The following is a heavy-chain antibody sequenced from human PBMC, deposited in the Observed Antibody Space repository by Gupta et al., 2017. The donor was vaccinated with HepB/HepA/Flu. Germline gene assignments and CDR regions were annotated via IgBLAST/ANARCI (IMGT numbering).Heavy chain of an antibody. CDR2: IYWDDDK. Sequence: QITLKESGPTMVKPMQTLTLTCTFSGFSLRTSGLVLGWIRQPAGKALGWLGIIYWDDDKRYSPSQKNRLTISKDTSKNQVVLTMTNMDPVETATDYCAHSPYSGGCYNGDWFDPWGQGTLVTVSS. J-gene: IGHJ5*02. CDR3: AHSPYSGGCYNGDWFDP. CDR1: GFSLRTSGLV. V-gene: IGHV2-5*02. D-gene: IGHD2-15*01.